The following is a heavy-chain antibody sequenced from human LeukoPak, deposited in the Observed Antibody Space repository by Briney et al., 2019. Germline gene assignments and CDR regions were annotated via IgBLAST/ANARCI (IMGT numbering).Heavy chain of an antibody. D-gene: IGHD3-9*01. CDR3: AKVSETNYDILTGYHLGWAFDI. V-gene: IGHV3-23*01. CDR1: EFTFSNYA. CDR2: ISNSGGST. Sequence: GGSLRLSCAASEFTFSNYAMNWVRQVSGKGPEWVSGISNSGGSTYYGDSVKGRFTISRDNSKNTLYLQMNSLRAEDTAVYYCAKVSETNYDILTGYHLGWAFDIWGQGTMVTVSS. J-gene: IGHJ3*02.